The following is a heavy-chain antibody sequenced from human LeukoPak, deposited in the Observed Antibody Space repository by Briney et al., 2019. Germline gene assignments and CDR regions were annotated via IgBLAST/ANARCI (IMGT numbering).Heavy chain of an antibody. CDR1: GFTFSRYS. Sequence: PGGSLRLSCAASGFTFSRYSMHWVRQAPGKGLVWVSHLNSDGSGTDYADSVKGRFTISRDNAKNTLYLQMNSLRVEDTAVYYCVCLGLGGLSLDWGQGTLVTVSS. V-gene: IGHV3-74*01. CDR3: VCLGLGGLSLD. J-gene: IGHJ4*02. CDR2: LNSDGSGT. D-gene: IGHD3-16*01.